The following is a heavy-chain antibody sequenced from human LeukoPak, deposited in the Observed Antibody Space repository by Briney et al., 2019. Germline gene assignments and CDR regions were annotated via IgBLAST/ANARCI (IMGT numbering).Heavy chain of an antibody. D-gene: IGHD2-2*01. J-gene: IGHJ4*02. CDR3: ARERWDIVVVPAAVDY. CDR2: ITSSSSTI. Sequence: GGSLRLSCAASEFAFSSYSMNWVRQAPGKGLEWVSYITSSSSTIYYADSVKGRFTISRDNAKNSLYLQMNSLRAEDTAVYYCARERWDIVVVPAAVDYWAREPWSPSPQ. CDR1: EFAFSSYS. V-gene: IGHV3-48*04.